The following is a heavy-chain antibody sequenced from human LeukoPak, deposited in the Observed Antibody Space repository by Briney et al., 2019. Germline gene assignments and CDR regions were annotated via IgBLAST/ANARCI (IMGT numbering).Heavy chain of an antibody. CDR1: GFTFDDYA. V-gene: IGHV3-9*01. J-gene: IGHJ4*02. D-gene: IGHD2-21*01. Sequence: GGSLRLSCAASGFTFDDYAMHWVRQAPGKGLEWVSGISWNSGSIGYADSVKGRFTISRDNAKNSLYLQMNSLRAEDTAVYYCARGLCGGDCYDYWGQGTLVTVSS. CDR2: ISWNSGSI. CDR3: ARGLCGGDCYDY.